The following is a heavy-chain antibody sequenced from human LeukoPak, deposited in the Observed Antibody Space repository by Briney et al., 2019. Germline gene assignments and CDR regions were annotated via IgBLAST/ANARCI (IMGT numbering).Heavy chain of an antibody. D-gene: IGHD6-25*01. CDR3: TSHGSAYYFVY. Sequence: GGSLRLSCAASGFTFSKYELNWVRQAPGKGLEWVSYISSSGDTKYYADSVKGRFTISRDNAKSSLYLQMDRLRAEDTATYYCTSHGSAYYFVYSGQGTLVTVSS. J-gene: IGHJ4*02. V-gene: IGHV3-48*03. CDR1: GFTFSKYE. CDR2: ISSSGDTK.